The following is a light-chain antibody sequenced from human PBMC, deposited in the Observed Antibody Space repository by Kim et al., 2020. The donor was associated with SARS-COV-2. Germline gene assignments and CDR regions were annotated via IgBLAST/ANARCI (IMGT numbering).Light chain of an antibody. V-gene: IGLV1-47*01. J-gene: IGLJ3*02. CDR1: SSNLGSNY. Sequence: GQRVTISCSGSSSNLGSNYVYWYQQLPGTAPKLLIYRNSQRPSGVPDRFSGSKSGTSASLAISGLRSEDEADYYCAAWDDRLSGWLFGGGTQLTVL. CDR3: AAWDDRLSGWL. CDR2: RNS.